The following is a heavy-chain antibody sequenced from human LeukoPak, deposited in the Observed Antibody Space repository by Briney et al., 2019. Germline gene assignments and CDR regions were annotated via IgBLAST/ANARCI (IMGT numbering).Heavy chain of an antibody. D-gene: IGHD7-27*01. CDR1: GGSISSSSYY. CDR2: IYYSGST. Sequence: SETLSLTCTVSGGSISSSSYYWGWIRQPPGTGLEWIGSIYYSGSTYYNPSLKSRVTISVDTSKNQFSLKLSSVTAADTAVYYCARSRPDWGYYYYYYGMDVWGQGTTVTVSS. V-gene: IGHV4-39*01. CDR3: ARSRPDWGYYYYYYGMDV. J-gene: IGHJ6*02.